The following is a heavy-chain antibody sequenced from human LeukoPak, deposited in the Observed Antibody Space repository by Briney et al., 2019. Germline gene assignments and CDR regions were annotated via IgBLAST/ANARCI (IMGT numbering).Heavy chain of an antibody. V-gene: IGHV3-30*03. CDR3: ARDLGYYDSSGYYSPDY. J-gene: IGHJ4*02. D-gene: IGHD3-22*01. CDR2: ISYDGSNK. Sequence: GGSLRLSCAASGFTFSSYSMNWVRQAPGKGLEWVAVISYDGSNKYYADSVKGRFTISRDNSKNTLYLQMNSLRAEDTAVYYCARDLGYYDSSGYYSPDYWGQGTLVTVSS. CDR1: GFTFSSYS.